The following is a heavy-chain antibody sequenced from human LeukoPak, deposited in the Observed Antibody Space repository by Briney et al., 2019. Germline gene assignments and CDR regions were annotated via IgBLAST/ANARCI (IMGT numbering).Heavy chain of an antibody. V-gene: IGHV5-51*01. CDR3: ARLYYYDNSGNYYSAFDF. J-gene: IGHJ3*01. CDR2: IYPGDSGT. Sequence: GESLKISCKGSGYSFTSYWIGWVRQMPGEGLEWMGIIYPGDSGTRYSPSFQGQVTISADKSITTAYLQWSSLQASDTAMYYCARLYYYDNSGNYYSAFDFWGQGTMITVSS. D-gene: IGHD3-22*01. CDR1: GYSFTSYW.